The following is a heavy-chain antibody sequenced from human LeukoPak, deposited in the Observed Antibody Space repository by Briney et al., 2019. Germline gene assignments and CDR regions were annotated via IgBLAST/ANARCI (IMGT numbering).Heavy chain of an antibody. D-gene: IGHD2-2*01. CDR2: IRYEGSNK. CDR3: AKVGGVVVPAATRLPYYFDY. CDR1: GFTFSSYG. V-gene: IGHV3-30*02. J-gene: IGHJ4*02. Sequence: PGGSLRLPCAASGFTFSSYGMHWVRQAPGKGLEWVAFIRYEGSNKYYADSVKGRFTISRDNSKNTLYLQMNSLRAEDTAVYYCAKVGGVVVPAATRLPYYFDYWGQGTLVTVSS.